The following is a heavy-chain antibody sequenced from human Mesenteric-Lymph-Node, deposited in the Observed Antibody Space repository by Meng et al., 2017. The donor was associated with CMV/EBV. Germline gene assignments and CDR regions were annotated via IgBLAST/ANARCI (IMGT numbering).Heavy chain of an antibody. D-gene: IGHD2-2*01. CDR1: GYTFTGYY. Sequence: ASVKVSCKASGYTFTGYYMHWVRQAPGQGLEWMGWINPNSGGTNYAQKFQGRVTMTRDTSISTAYMELSRLRSDDTAVYYCARGDCSSTSCYPNYFDYWGQGTLVTVSS. CDR2: INPNSGGT. V-gene: IGHV1-2*02. CDR3: ARGDCSSTSCYPNYFDY. J-gene: IGHJ4*02.